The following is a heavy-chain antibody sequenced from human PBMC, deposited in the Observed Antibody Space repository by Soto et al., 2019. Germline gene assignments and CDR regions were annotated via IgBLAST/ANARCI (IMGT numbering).Heavy chain of an antibody. V-gene: IGHV1-18*01. CDR3: AMVDNYVPPTTQDV. CDR2: ISPYSGNT. CDR1: GYIFVNYG. Sequence: QVQLVQSGDEVRKPGSSVKVSCKASGYIFVNYGIAWVRQAPGQGLEWMGWISPYSGNTHYASKVQGRLTMTTDTSKSTAYMDLERLTSEDTAVYYWAMVDNYVPPTTQDVWGQGTTVTVSS. J-gene: IGHJ6*02. D-gene: IGHD3-16*01.